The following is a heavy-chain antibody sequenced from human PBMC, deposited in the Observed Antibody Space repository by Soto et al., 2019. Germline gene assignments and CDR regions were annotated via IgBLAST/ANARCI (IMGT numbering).Heavy chain of an antibody. V-gene: IGHV4-39*01. J-gene: IGHJ6*03. CDR3: ARLPIGFLEWLGSNYYYMDV. Sequence: QTLSLTCTVSGGSISSSSYYWGWIRQPPGKGLEWIGSIYYSGSTYYNPSLKSRVTISVDTSKNQFSLKLSSVTAADTAVYYCARLPIGFLEWLGSNYYYMDVWGKGTTVTVSS. D-gene: IGHD3-3*01. CDR1: GGSISSSSYY. CDR2: IYYSGST.